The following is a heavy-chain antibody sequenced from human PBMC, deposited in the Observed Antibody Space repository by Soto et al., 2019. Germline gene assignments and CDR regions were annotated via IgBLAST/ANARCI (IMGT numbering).Heavy chain of an antibody. CDR1: GFTFSDYY. V-gene: IGHV3-11*01. D-gene: IGHD1-20*01. Sequence: PGGSLRLSCAASGFTFSDYYMSWIRQAPGKGLEWVSYISSSGSTIYYADSVKGRFTISRDNAKNSLYLQMNSLRAEDTAVYYCARDGYRITGTASYYYYYGMDVWGQGTTVTVSS. J-gene: IGHJ6*02. CDR2: ISSSGSTI. CDR3: ARDGYRITGTASYYYYYGMDV.